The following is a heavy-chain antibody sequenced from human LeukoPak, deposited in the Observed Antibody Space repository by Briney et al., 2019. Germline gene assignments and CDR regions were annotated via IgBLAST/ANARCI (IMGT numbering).Heavy chain of an antibody. D-gene: IGHD3-10*01. CDR2: INHSGST. J-gene: IGHJ6*02. Sequence: SETLSLTCTVSGGSISSYYWSWIRQPPGKGLEWIGEINHSGSTNYNPSLKSRATISVDTSKNQFSLKPSSVTAADTAVYYCARGGYYGSGSYYLYYYYYGMDVWGQGTTVTVSS. CDR3: ARGGYYGSGSYYLYYYYYGMDV. V-gene: IGHV4-34*01. CDR1: GGSISSYY.